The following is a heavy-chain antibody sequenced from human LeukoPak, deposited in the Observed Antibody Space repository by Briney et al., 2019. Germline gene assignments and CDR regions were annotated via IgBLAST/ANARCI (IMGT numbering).Heavy chain of an antibody. V-gene: IGHV4-59*01. CDR3: ARDSGPGVLFY. Sequence: SETLSLTCTVSGGSISSYYWSWIRQPPGKGLEWIGYIYYSGSTNYNPSLKSRVTISPDTSKNRFSLKLSSVTAADTAVYYCARDSGPGVLFYWGQGTLVTVSS. CDR2: IYYSGST. CDR1: GGSISSYY. D-gene: IGHD1-1*01. J-gene: IGHJ4*02.